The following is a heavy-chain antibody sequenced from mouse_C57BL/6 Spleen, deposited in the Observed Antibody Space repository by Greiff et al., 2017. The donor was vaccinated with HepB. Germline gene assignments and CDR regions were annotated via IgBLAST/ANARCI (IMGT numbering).Heavy chain of an antibody. V-gene: IGHV5-16*01. D-gene: IGHD1-1*01. Sequence: EVKLMESEGGLVQPGSSVKLSCTASGFTFSDYYMAWVRQVPEKGLEWVANINYDGSSTYYLDSLKSRFIISRDNAKNILYLQMSSLKSEDTATYYCARVKITTGYYAMDYWGQGTSVTVSS. CDR3: ARVKITTGYYAMDY. CDR1: GFTFSDYY. J-gene: IGHJ4*01. CDR2: INYDGSST.